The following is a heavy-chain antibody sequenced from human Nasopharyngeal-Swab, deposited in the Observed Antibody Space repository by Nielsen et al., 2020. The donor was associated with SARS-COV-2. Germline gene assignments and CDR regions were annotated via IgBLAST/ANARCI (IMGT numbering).Heavy chain of an antibody. CDR2: ISSSTSTI. J-gene: IGHJ2*01. CDR3: ARLSGSSWDFDL. D-gene: IGHD6-13*01. Sequence: GESLKISCAASGFTFSSYSMNWVRQAPGKGLEWVLYISSSTSTIYYADSVKGRFTISRDNAKNSLYLQMNSLRADDTAVYYCARLSGSSWDFDLWGRGTLVTVSS. V-gene: IGHV3-48*01. CDR1: GFTFSSYS.